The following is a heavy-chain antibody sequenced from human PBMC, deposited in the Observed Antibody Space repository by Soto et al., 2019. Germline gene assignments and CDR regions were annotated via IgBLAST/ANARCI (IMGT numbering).Heavy chain of an antibody. V-gene: IGHV3-33*01. J-gene: IGHJ4*02. Sequence: PGGSLRLSXAASGFTFSSYGMHWVRQAPGKGLEWVAVIWYDGSNKYYADSVKGRFTISRDNSKNTLYLQMNSLRAEDTAVYYCARVGIAVADLLALDYWGQGTLVTVSS. CDR1: GFTFSSYG. D-gene: IGHD6-19*01. CDR3: ARVGIAVADLLALDY. CDR2: IWYDGSNK.